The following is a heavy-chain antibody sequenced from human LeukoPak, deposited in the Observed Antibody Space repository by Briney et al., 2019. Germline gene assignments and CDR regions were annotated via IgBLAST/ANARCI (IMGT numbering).Heavy chain of an antibody. CDR3: ARDGSGSYTDNWFDP. J-gene: IGHJ5*02. Sequence: GASVKVSCKASGHTFTGYYMHWVRQAPGQGLEWMGWINPNSGGTNYAQKFQGRVTMTRDTSISTAYMELSRLRSDDTAVYYCARDGSGSYTDNWFDPWGQGTLVTVSS. CDR2: INPNSGGT. CDR1: GHTFTGYY. D-gene: IGHD3-10*01. V-gene: IGHV1-2*02.